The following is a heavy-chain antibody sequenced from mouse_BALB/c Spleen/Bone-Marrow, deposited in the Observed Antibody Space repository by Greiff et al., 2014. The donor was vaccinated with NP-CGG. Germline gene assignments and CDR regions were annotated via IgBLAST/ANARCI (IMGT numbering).Heavy chain of an antibody. D-gene: IGHD1-1*01. V-gene: IGHV14-3*02. CDR1: GFNIKDTY. CDR2: IDPANGNT. CDR3: APYYYGSSQFAY. Sequence: EVQLQQSGAELVKPGASVKLSCTASGFNIKDTYMHWVKQRPEQGLEWIGRIDPANGNTKYDPKFQGEATITADTSSNTAYLQLSSLTSEDTAVCYCAPYYYGSSQFAYGGQGTLVTVSA. J-gene: IGHJ3*01.